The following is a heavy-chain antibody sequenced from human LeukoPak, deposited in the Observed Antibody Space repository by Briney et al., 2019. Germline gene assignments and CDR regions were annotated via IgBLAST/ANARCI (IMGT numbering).Heavy chain of an antibody. CDR3: ARDRNGFTPHFDY. CDR2: IYPADSDI. D-gene: IGHD3-3*01. CDR1: GYRFTSYW. V-gene: IGHV5-51*01. Sequence: GESLKISCKGSGYRFTSYWIGWVRQIPGKGLEWMAVIYPADSDIRYSPSFRGQVTMTRDTSISTAYMELSSLRSDDTAVYYCARDRNGFTPHFDYWGQGTLVTVSS. J-gene: IGHJ4*02.